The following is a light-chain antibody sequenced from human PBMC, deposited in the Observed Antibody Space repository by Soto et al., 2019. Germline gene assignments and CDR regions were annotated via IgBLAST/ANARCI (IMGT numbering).Light chain of an antibody. V-gene: IGLV1-47*01. CDR1: WYNIGKNL. J-gene: IGLJ3*02. Sequence: QSVLTQPPSASGTPGQTVTISCSGGWYNIGKNLGYWYQQLPGTAPKLLIYMTNQRPSGVPDRFSGSKSGSSASLAVSGLGSGGGVFYYGAAGDDSRGVGVFGGGTKLPFL. CDR2: MTN. CDR3: AAGDDSRGVGV.